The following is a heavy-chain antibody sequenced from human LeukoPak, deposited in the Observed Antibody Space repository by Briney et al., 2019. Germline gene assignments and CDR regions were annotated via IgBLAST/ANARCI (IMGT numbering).Heavy chain of an antibody. J-gene: IGHJ3*02. D-gene: IGHD6-19*01. CDR2: IYSGGST. CDR3: ASRRSGWPNDAFDI. Sequence: GGSLRLSCAASGFTVSSNYMSWVRQAPGKGLEWVSVIYSGGSTYYADSVKGRFTISRDNAKNSVYLEMNSLRAEDTAVYYCASRRSGWPNDAFDIWGRGTMVTVTS. CDR1: GFTVSSNY. V-gene: IGHV3-66*01.